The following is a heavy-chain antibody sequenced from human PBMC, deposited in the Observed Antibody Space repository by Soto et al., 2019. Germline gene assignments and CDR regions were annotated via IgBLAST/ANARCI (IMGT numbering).Heavy chain of an antibody. CDR3: ATKDGYNKYYFDY. V-gene: IGHV1-58*01. J-gene: IGHJ4*02. D-gene: IGHD5-12*01. Sequence: ASVKVSCKASGFTFTSSAVQWVRQARGQRLEWIGWIVVGSGNTNYAQKFQERVTITRDMSTSTAYMELSSLRSEDTAVYYCATKDGYNKYYFDYWGQGTLVTVSS. CDR1: GFTFTSSA. CDR2: IVVGSGNT.